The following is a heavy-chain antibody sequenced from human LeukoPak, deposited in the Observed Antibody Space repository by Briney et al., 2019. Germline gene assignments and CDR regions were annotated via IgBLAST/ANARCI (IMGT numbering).Heavy chain of an antibody. J-gene: IGHJ4*02. CDR1: GFTFSNYA. Sequence: GGSLRLSCAASGFTFSNYAMSWVRRAPGKGLEWISGITGSGGGTSYADSVKGRFSISRDNSKNTLYLQMNSLRAEDTAVYYCARVGQQLVIDYWGQGTLVTVSS. CDR2: ITGSGGGT. D-gene: IGHD6-13*01. V-gene: IGHV3-23*01. CDR3: ARVGQQLVIDY.